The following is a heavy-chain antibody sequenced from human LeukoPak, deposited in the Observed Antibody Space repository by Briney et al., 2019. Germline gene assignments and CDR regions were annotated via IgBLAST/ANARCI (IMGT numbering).Heavy chain of an antibody. CDR3: ARDLQSGFDY. D-gene: IGHD2-15*01. V-gene: IGHV4-59*12. CDR2: IYHSGST. Sequence: SETLSLTCTVSGGSISSYYWSWIRQPPGKGLEWIGYIYHSGSTYYNPSLKSRVTISVDRSKNQFSLKLSSVTAADTAVYYCARDLQSGFDYWGQGTLVTVSS. CDR1: GGSISSYY. J-gene: IGHJ4*02.